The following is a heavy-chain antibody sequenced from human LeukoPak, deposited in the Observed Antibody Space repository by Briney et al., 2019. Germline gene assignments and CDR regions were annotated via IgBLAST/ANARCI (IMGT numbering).Heavy chain of an antibody. CDR1: EFTFSSYA. V-gene: IGHV3-64*01. J-gene: IGHJ6*02. D-gene: IGHD2-2*01. CDR3: ASGGYCSSTSCTQGMDV. Sequence: GGSLRLSCAASEFTFSSYAMHWVRQAPGKGLEYVSAISSNGGSTYYANSVKGRFTISRDNSKNTLYLQMGSLRAEDMAVYYCASGGYCSSTSCTQGMDVWGQGTTVTVSS. CDR2: ISSNGGST.